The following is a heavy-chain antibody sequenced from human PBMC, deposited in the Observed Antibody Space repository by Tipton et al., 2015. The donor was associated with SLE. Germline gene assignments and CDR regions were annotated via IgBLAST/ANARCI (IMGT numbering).Heavy chain of an antibody. V-gene: IGHV4-59*11. J-gene: IGHJ4*02. CDR1: GGTISSHN. D-gene: IGHD3-10*01. CDR3: ARGAGDYFDY. CDR2: IYYSGST. Sequence: TLSLTCTVSGGTISSHNWRWIRQPPGKGLEWIGNIYYSGSTNYNPSLKSRVTRSVDTSKNQFSLKLSSVTAADTAVYYCARGAGDYFDYWGQGTLVTVSS.